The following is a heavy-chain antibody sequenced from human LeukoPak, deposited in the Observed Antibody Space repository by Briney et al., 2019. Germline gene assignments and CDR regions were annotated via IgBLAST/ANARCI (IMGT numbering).Heavy chain of an antibody. V-gene: IGHV3-66*01. CDR2: IYAGGAT. CDR1: GFTVVTNY. J-gene: IGHJ4*02. CDR3: ARDLN. Sequence: PGGSLRLSCAASGFTVVTNYMSWVRQAPGKGLEWVLVIYAGGATYYSDSVRGRFTISRDNSKNTLYLQMNSLRAEDTAVYYCARDLNWGQGTLVTVSS.